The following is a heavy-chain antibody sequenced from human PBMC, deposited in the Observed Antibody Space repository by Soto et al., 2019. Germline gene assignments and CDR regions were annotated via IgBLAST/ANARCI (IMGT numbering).Heavy chain of an antibody. CDR2: IWYDGSNK. D-gene: IGHD2-8*01. Sequence: QVQLVESGGGVVQPGRSLRLSCAASGFTFSSYGMHWVRQAPGKGLEWVAVIWYDGSNKYYADSVKGRFTISRDNSKNTLYLQRNSLRAEDTAVYYCARSPRGYCTNGVCYPDAFDIWGQGTMVTVSS. CDR3: ARSPRGYCTNGVCYPDAFDI. V-gene: IGHV3-33*01. CDR1: GFTFSSYG. J-gene: IGHJ3*02.